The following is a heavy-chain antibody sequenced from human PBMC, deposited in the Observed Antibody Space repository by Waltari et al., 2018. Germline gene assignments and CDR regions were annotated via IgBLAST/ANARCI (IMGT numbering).Heavy chain of an antibody. CDR2: MYYDGDT. V-gene: IGHV4-39*07. Sequence: QLQLQESGPGLVKPSETLSLTCSVSGGSISNHSYYWGWIRQPPGKGLEWIGTMYYDGDTYYNPSLKSRVTISIDTSKNQFSLKVSSETAADTAVYYCARQRQDDYHYYYMDAWGKGTTVTVSS. CDR3: ARQRQDDYHYYYMDA. D-gene: IGHD2-15*01. J-gene: IGHJ6*03. CDR1: GGSISNHSYY.